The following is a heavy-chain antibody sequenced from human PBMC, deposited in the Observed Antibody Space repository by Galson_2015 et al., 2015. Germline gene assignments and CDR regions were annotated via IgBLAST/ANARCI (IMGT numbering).Heavy chain of an antibody. CDR3: AKDYSGYDI. D-gene: IGHD5-12*01. CDR1: GFTVSSNS. J-gene: IGHJ3*02. CDR2: ISGSGGSS. Sequence: SLRLSCAASGFTVSSNSMSWVRQAPGKGLEWVSTISGSGGSSYFADSVKGRFTVSRDNSKNTLSLQMNSLRDEDTAVYYCAKDYSGYDIWGKGTMVTV. V-gene: IGHV3-23*01.